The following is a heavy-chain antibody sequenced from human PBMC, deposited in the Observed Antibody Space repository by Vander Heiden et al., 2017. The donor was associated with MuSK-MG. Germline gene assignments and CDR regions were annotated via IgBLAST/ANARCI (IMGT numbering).Heavy chain of an antibody. V-gene: IGHV1-24*01. Sequence: QVQLVQSGAEVKKPGASVKVSCKVSGYTLTDLSMNWGRQAPGKRLEWMGGFDPEDGETIYAQKFQGRVTMTEDTSTDTAYMELSSLRSEDTAVYYCATDRTSRYSGSYSLDYWGQGTLVTVSS. CDR3: ATDRTSRYSGSYSLDY. CDR2: FDPEDGET. CDR1: GYTLTDLS. D-gene: IGHD1-26*01. J-gene: IGHJ4*02.